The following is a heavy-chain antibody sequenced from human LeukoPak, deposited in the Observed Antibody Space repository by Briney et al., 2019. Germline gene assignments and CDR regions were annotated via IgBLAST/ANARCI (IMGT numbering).Heavy chain of an antibody. Sequence: SETLSLTCAVSGGSISSSDWWSWVRQPPGRGLEWIGYIWRSDHTNYNPSLKSRVTMSLDKSKNQFSLKLSSVTAADTAVYYCARDPHCSSTNCPFDLWGQGILDIVSS. J-gene: IGHJ4*02. CDR2: IWRSDHT. CDR3: ARDPHCSSTNCPFDL. V-gene: IGHV4-4*02. CDR1: GGSISSSDW. D-gene: IGHD2-2*01.